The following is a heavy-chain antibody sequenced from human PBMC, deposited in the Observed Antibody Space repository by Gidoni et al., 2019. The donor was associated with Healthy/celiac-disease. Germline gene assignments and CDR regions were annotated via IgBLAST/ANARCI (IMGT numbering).Heavy chain of an antibody. CDR1: GCSISSSSYY. D-gene: IGHD3-22*01. V-gene: IGHV4-39*07. Sequence: QLQLQESGPGLVKPSETLSLTCTVSGCSISSSSYYWGWIRPPPGKGLEWIGSSYYSGSTYYNPSLKSRVTISVDTSKNQFSLKLSSVTAADTAVYYCARGYYYDSSGYYDKYYFDYWGQGTLVTVSS. CDR2: SYYSGST. J-gene: IGHJ4*02. CDR3: ARGYYYDSSGYYDKYYFDY.